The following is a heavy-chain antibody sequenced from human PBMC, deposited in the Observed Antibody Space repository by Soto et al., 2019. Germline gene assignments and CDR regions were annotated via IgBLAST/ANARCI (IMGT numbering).Heavy chain of an antibody. Sequence: ASVKVSCKASGYTFTNYEITWVRQATGQGLEWMGWMNPGSANTDSAHKFQGRVTMTRNIARNTAYMELSRLGSDDTAIYYCARMASRGSINWFDPWGQGTLVNVSS. CDR3: ARMASRGSINWFDP. D-gene: IGHD3-10*01. CDR1: GYTFTNYE. J-gene: IGHJ5*02. V-gene: IGHV1-8*01. CDR2: MNPGSANT.